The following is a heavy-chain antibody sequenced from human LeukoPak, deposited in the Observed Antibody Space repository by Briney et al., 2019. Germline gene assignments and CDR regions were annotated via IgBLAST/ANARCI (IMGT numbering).Heavy chain of an antibody. CDR1: GYTFTSYY. J-gene: IGHJ3*02. Sequence: ASVKVSCKASGYTFTSYYMHWVRQAPGQGLEWMGIINPSGGSTSYAQKFQGRVTMTRDTSTSTVYMELSSLRSEDTAVYYCARGDVVVPAAIGTEGAFDIWGQGTMVTVSS. V-gene: IGHV1-46*01. D-gene: IGHD2-2*01. CDR3: ARGDVVVPAAIGTEGAFDI. CDR2: INPSGGST.